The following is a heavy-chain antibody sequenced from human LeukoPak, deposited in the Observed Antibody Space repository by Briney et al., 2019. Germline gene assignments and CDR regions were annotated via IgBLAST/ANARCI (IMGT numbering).Heavy chain of an antibody. J-gene: IGHJ6*03. CDR2: IYTSGST. D-gene: IGHD2-15*01. CDR3: ATGIVVVAQLGYYYYYMDV. V-gene: IGHV4-4*07. CDR1: GGSISSYY. Sequence: PSETLSLTCTVSGGSISSYYWSWIRQPAGKGLEWIGRIYTSGSTNYNPSLKSRVTISVDTSKNQFSLKLSSVTAADTAVYYCATGIVVVAQLGYYYYYMDVWGKGTTVTISS.